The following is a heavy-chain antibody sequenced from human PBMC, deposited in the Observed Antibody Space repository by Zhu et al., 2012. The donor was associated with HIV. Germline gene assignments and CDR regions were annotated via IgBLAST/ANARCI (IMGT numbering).Heavy chain of an antibody. V-gene: IGHV3-23*01. Sequence: EEQLLESGGDLVQPGGSLRVSCVGSGFSFSSYAMNWVRQAPGKGLEWVSGISASGGVTSYADSLQGRFIISRDDSKNTLYLQMNGLTDDDTARYHCARDGGFSSFHDIGGYYSYVGFDMWAKGQWSPSPQ. D-gene: IGHD3-3*01. CDR1: GFSFSSYA. J-gene: IGHJ3*02. CDR3: ARDGGFSSFHDIGGYYSYVGFDM. CDR2: ISASGGVT.